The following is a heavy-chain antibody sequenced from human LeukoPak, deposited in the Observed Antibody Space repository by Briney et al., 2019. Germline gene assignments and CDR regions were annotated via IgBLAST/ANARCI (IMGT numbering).Heavy chain of an antibody. Sequence: GASVKVSCKASGYTFTSYYMHWVRQAPGQGLEWMGIINPSGGSTSYAQKFQGRVTMTRDMSTSTVYMELSSLRSEDTAVYYCAREGSIAPMFDYWGQGTLVTVSS. V-gene: IGHV1-46*01. D-gene: IGHD6-6*01. CDR1: GYTFTSYY. CDR2: INPSGGST. CDR3: AREGSIAPMFDY. J-gene: IGHJ4*02.